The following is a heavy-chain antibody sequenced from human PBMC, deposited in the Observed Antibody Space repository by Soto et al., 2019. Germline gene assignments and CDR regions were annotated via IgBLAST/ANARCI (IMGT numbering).Heavy chain of an antibody. CDR1: GFTFDYYW. V-gene: IGHV3-74*01. CDR3: GRACDPDY. J-gene: IGHJ4*02. Sequence: EVQLVASGGGLVQPGGSLRLSCVASGFTFDYYWMHWVRQAPGEGLMWVSRLQTDGSHPDYADSVKGRFTISRDNAKHKLYLRMNNLRAEHTVVYYCGRACDPDYWGQGTLVTVSS. D-gene: IGHD2-21*02. CDR2: LQTDGSHP.